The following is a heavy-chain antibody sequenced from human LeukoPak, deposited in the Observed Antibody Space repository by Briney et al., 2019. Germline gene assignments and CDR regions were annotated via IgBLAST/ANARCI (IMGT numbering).Heavy chain of an antibody. CDR2: IVPIFGTA. CDR3: ARVITVAGSMHFDY. J-gene: IGHJ4*02. V-gene: IGHV1-69*05. CDR1: GGTFSSYA. D-gene: IGHD6-19*01. Sequence: SVRVSCKASGGTFSSYAISWVRQAPGQGLEWMGRIVPIFGTANYAQKFQGRVTITTDESTSTAYMELSSLRSEDTAVYYCARVITVAGSMHFDYWGQGTLVTVSS.